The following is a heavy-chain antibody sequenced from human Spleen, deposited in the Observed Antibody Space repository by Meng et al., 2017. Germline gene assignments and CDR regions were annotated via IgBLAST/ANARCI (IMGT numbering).Heavy chain of an antibody. CDR3: ASDAGVYCYSGDVFDI. D-gene: IGHD2-21*01. Sequence: GESLKISFAGSGFTFRSYALSLVRQAPGKGLEGVSYIGTSGSIIYYADSVKGRFTVSRDNAKNSLYLQMRSLRAEDTAVYYCASDAGVYCYSGDVFDIWGQGTMVTVSS. CDR2: IGTSGSII. V-gene: IGHV3-48*03. CDR1: GFTFRSYA. J-gene: IGHJ3*02.